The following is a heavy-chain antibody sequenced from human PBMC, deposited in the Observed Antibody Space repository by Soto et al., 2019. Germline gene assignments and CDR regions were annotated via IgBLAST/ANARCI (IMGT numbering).Heavy chain of an antibody. J-gene: IGHJ6*02. Sequence: QVQLQESGPGLVKPSQTLSLTCTVSGGSISSGGYSWSWIRQPPGKGLEWIGDIYYSGSTYYNPSLQRGVTISGDKSKNQFYLKLSSVTEADAAGEYCAVVVCHYYYGMDVWGQGTTVTVSS. CDR2: IYYSGST. CDR3: AVVVCHYYYGMDV. CDR1: GGSISSGGYS. D-gene: IGHD2-2*01. V-gene: IGHV4-30-4*01.